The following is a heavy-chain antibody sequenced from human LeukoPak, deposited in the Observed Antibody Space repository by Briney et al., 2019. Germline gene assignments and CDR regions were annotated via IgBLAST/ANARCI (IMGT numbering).Heavy chain of an antibody. CDR2: ISGSGGST. V-gene: IGHV3-23*01. D-gene: IGHD6-19*01. J-gene: IGHJ4*02. Sequence: GGSLRLSCAGSGFTVSSYALSWVRQAPGKGLEWVSAISGSGGSTYYADSVKGRFTISRDNSKNTLYLQMNSLRAEDTAVYYCAKGPPSGWYYFDYWGQGTLVTVSS. CDR1: GFTVSSYA. CDR3: AKGPPSGWYYFDY.